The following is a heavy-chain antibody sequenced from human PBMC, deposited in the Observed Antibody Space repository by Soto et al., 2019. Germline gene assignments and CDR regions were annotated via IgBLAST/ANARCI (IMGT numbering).Heavy chain of an antibody. CDR3: TTILLSVWGSYRPLDY. CDR1: GFTFSNAW. D-gene: IGHD3-16*02. Sequence: GESLKISCAASGFTFSNAWMNWVRQAPGKGLEWVGRIKSKTDGGTTDYAAPVKGRFTISRDDSKNTLYLQMNSLKTEDTAVYYCTTILLSVWGSYRPLDYWGQGTLVTVSS. CDR2: IKSKTDGGTT. J-gene: IGHJ4*02. V-gene: IGHV3-15*07.